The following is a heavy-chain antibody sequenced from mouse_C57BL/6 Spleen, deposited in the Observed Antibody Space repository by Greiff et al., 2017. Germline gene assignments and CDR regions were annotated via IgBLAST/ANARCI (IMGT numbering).Heavy chain of an antibody. J-gene: IGHJ1*03. V-gene: IGHV1-53*01. Sequence: QVQLQQSGTELVKPGASVKLSCKASGYTFTSYWMHWVKQRPGQGLEWIGNINPSNGGTNYNEKFKSKATLTVDKSSSTAYMQLSSLTSEDSAVYYCARGQTVVATRYFDVWGTGTTVTVSS. CDR2: INPSNGGT. CDR1: GYTFTSYW. D-gene: IGHD1-1*01. CDR3: ARGQTVVATRYFDV.